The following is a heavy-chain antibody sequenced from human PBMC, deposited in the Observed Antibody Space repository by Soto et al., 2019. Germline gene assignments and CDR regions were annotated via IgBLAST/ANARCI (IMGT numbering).Heavy chain of an antibody. CDR3: AKDLSIVGATWDEY. J-gene: IGHJ4*02. Sequence: GGSLRLSCAASGFTFSDHYMDWVRQAPGKGLQWVGRTRNKADSYTTEYAASVKGRFTISRDDSKNSLYLQMNSLKTEDTAVYYCAKDLSIVGATWDEYWGQGTLVTVSS. CDR1: GFTFSDHY. CDR2: TRNKADSYTT. D-gene: IGHD1-26*01. V-gene: IGHV3-72*01.